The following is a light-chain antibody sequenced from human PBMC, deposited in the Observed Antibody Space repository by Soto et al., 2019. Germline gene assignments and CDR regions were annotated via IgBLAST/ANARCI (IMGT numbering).Light chain of an antibody. V-gene: IGLV2-8*01. Sequence: QSALAQPPSASGSPGQSVTISCTGTSSDVGAYNYVSWFQQHPGKAIKLMIYEVTKRPSGVPDRFFGSKSGNTASLTVSGLQAEDEADYYCSSYAGSNNLNVFGTGTKVTVL. CDR2: EVT. CDR1: SSDVGAYNY. CDR3: SSYAGSNNLNV. J-gene: IGLJ1*01.